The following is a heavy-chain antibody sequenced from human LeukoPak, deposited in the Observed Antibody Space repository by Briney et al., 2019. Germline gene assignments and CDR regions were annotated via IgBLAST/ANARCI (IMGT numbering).Heavy chain of an antibody. CDR1: GYTFTSYD. CDR3: ATGNLTLTGTGTTARIDAFDI. D-gene: IGHD1-7*01. J-gene: IGHJ3*02. CDR2: MNPNSGNT. Sequence: ASVKVSCKASGYTFTSYDINWVRQATGQGLEWMGWMNPNSGNTGYAQKFQGRVTMTEDTSTDTAYMELSSLRSEDTAVYYCATGNLTLTGTGTTARIDAFDIWGQGTMVTVSS. V-gene: IGHV1-8*01.